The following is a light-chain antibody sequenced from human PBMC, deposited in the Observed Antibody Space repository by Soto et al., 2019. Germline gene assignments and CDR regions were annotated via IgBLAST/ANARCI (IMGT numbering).Light chain of an antibody. CDR1: QSIDSW. J-gene: IGKJ4*01. CDR2: KTS. V-gene: IGKV1-5*03. Sequence: DIQMTQSPSTLSASVGDRVTITCRASQSIDSWLAWYQQKPGKAPNLLIYKTSNLESGVPSRFSGSGSGTEFSLTISSLQPDDFATYYCQQYKRYSLTFGGGTSVEVK. CDR3: QQYKRYSLT.